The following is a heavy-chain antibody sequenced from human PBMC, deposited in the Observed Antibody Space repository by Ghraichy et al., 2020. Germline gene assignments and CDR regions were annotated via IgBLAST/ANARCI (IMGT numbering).Heavy chain of an antibody. CDR3: TRERIVAASSYGLDV. Sequence: GGSLRLSCTASGFTFSDSWMHWVRQAPGKRLVWVSRINGDGSGTNYADSAKGRFTISRDNAKNTLFLQMNSLRAEDTAVYYCTRERIVAASSYGLDVWGQGTAVTVSS. CDR2: INGDGSGT. D-gene: IGHD6-13*01. J-gene: IGHJ6*02. V-gene: IGHV3-74*01. CDR1: GFTFSDSW.